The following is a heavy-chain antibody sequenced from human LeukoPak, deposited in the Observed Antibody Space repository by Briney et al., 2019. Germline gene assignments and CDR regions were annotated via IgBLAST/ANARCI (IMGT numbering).Heavy chain of an antibody. CDR1: GYSFSSPW. Sequence: GSLEISCKGSGYSFSSPWIGLGGQMPGKSLEWMGIVYPGDSDTRYSPSFQGQVTISADKSISTAYLQWSSLKASDTAMYYCARHDSSSWYGDWGQGTLVTVSS. CDR2: VYPGDSDT. J-gene: IGHJ4*02. V-gene: IGHV5-51*01. D-gene: IGHD6-13*01. CDR3: ARHDSSSWYGD.